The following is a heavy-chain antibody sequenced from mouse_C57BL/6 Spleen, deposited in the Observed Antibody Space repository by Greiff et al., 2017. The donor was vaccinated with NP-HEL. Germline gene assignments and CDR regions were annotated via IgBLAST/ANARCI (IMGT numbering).Heavy chain of an antibody. CDR3: AREGVITTVDFDY. J-gene: IGHJ2*01. D-gene: IGHD1-1*01. CDR1: GYAFSSSW. V-gene: IGHV1-82*01. Sequence: VQLQQSGPELVKPGASVKISCKASGYAFSSSWMNWVKQRPGKGLEWIGRIYPGDGDTNYNGKFKGKATLTADKSSSTAYMQLSSLTSEDSAVYFCAREGVITTVDFDYWGQGTTLTVSS. CDR2: IYPGDGDT.